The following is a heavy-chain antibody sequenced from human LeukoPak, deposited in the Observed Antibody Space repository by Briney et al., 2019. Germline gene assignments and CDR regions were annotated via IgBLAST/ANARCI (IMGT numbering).Heavy chain of an antibody. CDR1: GGSISSYY. J-gene: IGHJ4*02. Sequence: PSETLSLTCTVSGGSISSYYWSWIRQPPGKGLEWIGYIYYSGSTNYNPSLKSRVTISVDTSKNQFSLKLSSVTAADTAVYYCARSSSGWYTYWGQGTLVTVSS. D-gene: IGHD6-19*01. V-gene: IGHV4-59*01. CDR3: ARSSSGWYTY. CDR2: IYYSGST.